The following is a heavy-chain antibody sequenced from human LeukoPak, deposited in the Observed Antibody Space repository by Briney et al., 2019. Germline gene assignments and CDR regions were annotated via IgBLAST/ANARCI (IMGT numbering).Heavy chain of an antibody. Sequence: SETLSLTCTVSGGSISSSSYYWGWIRQPPGKGLEWIGEINHSGSTNYNPFLKSRVTISVDTSKNQFSLKLSSVTAADTAVYYCARHRHSRYGYSYGRPANLFDYWGQGTLVTVSS. J-gene: IGHJ4*02. D-gene: IGHD5-18*01. CDR3: ARHRHSRYGYSYGRPANLFDY. CDR1: GGSISSSSYY. CDR2: INHSGST. V-gene: IGHV4-39*01.